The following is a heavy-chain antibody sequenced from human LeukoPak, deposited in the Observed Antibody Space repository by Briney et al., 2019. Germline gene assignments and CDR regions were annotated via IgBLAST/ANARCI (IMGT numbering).Heavy chain of an antibody. CDR3: ARLHRSGYYYFDY. D-gene: IGHD3-22*01. Sequence: GESLKISCKASGYSFTSLWIGWVRQMPGKGLEWMGIIYPADSDTRYSPSFQAQVTISADKSISTAYLQWSSLEGSDTAMYYCARLHRSGYYYFDYWGQGTLVTVSS. CDR1: GYSFTSLW. V-gene: IGHV5-51*01. CDR2: IYPADSDT. J-gene: IGHJ4*02.